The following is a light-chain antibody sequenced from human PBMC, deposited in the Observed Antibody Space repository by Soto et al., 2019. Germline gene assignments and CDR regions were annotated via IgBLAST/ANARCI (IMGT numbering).Light chain of an antibody. CDR1: QSVNNRY. CDR3: QQYGDSPYT. Sequence: EIVLTQSPGTLALSPGEGATISCRASQSVNNRYLSWYQQKPGQAPRLLMYDAASRPGGIPDRFSGSGFGTEFTLTISRLEPEDFAVYYCQQYGDSPYTFGQGTKLEIK. V-gene: IGKV3-20*01. CDR2: DAA. J-gene: IGKJ2*01.